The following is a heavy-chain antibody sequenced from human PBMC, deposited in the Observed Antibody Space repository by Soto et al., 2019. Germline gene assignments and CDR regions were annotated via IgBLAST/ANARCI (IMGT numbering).Heavy chain of an antibody. J-gene: IGHJ5*02. V-gene: IGHV1-18*01. CDR2: ISAYNGNT. Sequence: ASVKVSCKASGYTFTSYDISWVRQAPGQGLEWMGWISAYNGNTNYAQKLQGRVTMTTDTSTSTAYMELRSLRSDDTAVYYCARVPIMITFGGVSNNWFDPWGQGTLVTVSS. CDR1: GYTFTSYD. CDR3: ARVPIMITFGGVSNNWFDP. D-gene: IGHD3-16*01.